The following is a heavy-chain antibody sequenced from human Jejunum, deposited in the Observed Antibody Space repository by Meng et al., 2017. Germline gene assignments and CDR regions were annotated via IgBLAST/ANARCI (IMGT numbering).Heavy chain of an antibody. CDR2: ISWNSDSI. CDR1: GFTFADYD. V-gene: IGHV3-9*01. J-gene: IGHJ4*02. Sequence: LRLSCVASGFTFADYDMHWVRQTPGKGLEWVSGISWNSDSIVYADSVEGRFTVSRDNAKNSLFLQMDSLRGEDTALYFCAKLAKRAPSDYWGQGTLVTVSS. CDR3: AKLAKRAPSDY.